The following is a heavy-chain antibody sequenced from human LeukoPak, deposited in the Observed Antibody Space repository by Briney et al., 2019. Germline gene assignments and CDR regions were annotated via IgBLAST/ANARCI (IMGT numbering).Heavy chain of an antibody. CDR2: IYYGGST. CDR3: ARTNYYGSGSYYPDL. CDR1: GGSISKSNHY. V-gene: IGHV4-39*01. D-gene: IGHD3-10*01. J-gene: IGHJ5*02. Sequence: SETLSLTCSVSGGSISKSNHYWGWIRQPPGKGLEWIGSIYYGGSTYYNPSLKSRVTISVDTSKNQFSLRLRSVTAADTAVYYCARTNYYGSGSYYPDLWGQGTLVTVSS.